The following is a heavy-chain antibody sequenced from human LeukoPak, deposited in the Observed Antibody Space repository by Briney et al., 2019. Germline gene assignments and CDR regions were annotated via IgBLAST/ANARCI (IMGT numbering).Heavy chain of an antibody. CDR3: ARDNGSGSYLRFDP. CDR1: GGSISSYY. Sequence: SETLSLTCTVSGGSISSYYWSWIRQPPGKGLEWIGYIYYSGSTNYNPSLKSRVTISVDTSKNQFSLKLSSVTAADTAVYYCARDNGSGSYLRFDPWGQGTLVTVSS. CDR2: IYYSGST. J-gene: IGHJ5*02. D-gene: IGHD3-10*01. V-gene: IGHV4-59*12.